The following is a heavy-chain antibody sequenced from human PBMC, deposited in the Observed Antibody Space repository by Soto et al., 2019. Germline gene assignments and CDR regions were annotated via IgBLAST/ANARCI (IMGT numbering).Heavy chain of an antibody. Sequence: LQESGPGLVKPSETLSLTCTVSGDSINNYYWNWIRQPAGKGLEWIGRIYSSGTTNHSPSLKSRVTMSVDTSTNLLSLSLSSVTAADTATYYCARGSAVTTARGWFGALDVWGQGTVVTVSS. V-gene: IGHV4-4*07. D-gene: IGHD4-4*01. J-gene: IGHJ3*01. CDR1: GDSINNYY. CDR3: ARGSAVTTARGWFGALDV. CDR2: IYSSGTT.